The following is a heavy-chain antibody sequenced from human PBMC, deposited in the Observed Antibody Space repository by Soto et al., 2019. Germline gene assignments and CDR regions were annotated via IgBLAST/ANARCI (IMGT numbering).Heavy chain of an antibody. Sequence: QVQLVQSGAEVKKPGALVKVSCKASGYTFTSYDINWVRQATGQGLEWMGCMNPNSGNTGYAQKFQGRVTMTRNTSISTAYMELSSLRSEDTAVYYCARERSAAGTGWFDPWGQGTLVTVSS. V-gene: IGHV1-8*01. J-gene: IGHJ5*02. CDR3: ARERSAAGTGWFDP. CDR1: GYTFTSYD. CDR2: MNPNSGNT. D-gene: IGHD6-13*01.